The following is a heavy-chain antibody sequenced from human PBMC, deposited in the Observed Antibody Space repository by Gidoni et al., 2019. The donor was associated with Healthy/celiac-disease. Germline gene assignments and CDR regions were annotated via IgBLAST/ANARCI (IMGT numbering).Heavy chain of an antibody. CDR2: IRRSRSYI. Sequence: EVQLVESGGGLVKPGGSLGPSCAASGFPFSSDSMNWVRQAPGKGLEWVSSIRRSRSYIDYADSVKGRFTISRDNAKNSLYLQMNSLRAEDTAVYYCARPYDFWSGYYSVWGQGTTVTVSS. D-gene: IGHD3-3*01. CDR3: ARPYDFWSGYYSV. V-gene: IGHV3-21*01. J-gene: IGHJ6*02. CDR1: GFPFSSDS.